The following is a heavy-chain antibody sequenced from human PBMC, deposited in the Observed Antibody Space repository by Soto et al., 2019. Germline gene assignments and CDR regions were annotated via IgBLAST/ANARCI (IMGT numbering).Heavy chain of an antibody. V-gene: IGHV4-39*01. J-gene: IGHJ4*02. Sequence: QLQESGPGLVKPSETLSLTCSVSGDSINSDKYYWGWIRQPPGKGLEWIGSIYYRGNTYYNPSRQTRVTISLDKSKSQFSLRLNSVTAADSAVYFCARREGLATISYYFDFWGQGAQVTVSS. D-gene: IGHD3-9*01. CDR1: GDSINSDKYY. CDR3: ARREGLATISYYFDF. CDR2: IYYRGNT.